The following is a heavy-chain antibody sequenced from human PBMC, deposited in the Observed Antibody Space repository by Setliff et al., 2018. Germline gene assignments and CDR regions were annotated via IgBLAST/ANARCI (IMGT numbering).Heavy chain of an antibody. CDR2: IYSGGST. CDR1: GGSISSSNW. D-gene: IGHD6-6*01. V-gene: IGHV3-66*01. Sequence: ETLSLTCAVSGGSISSSNWWSWVRQPPGKGLEWVSVIYSGGSTYYADSVKGRFTISRDNSKNTLYLQMNSLRAEDTAVYYCARGPAPVAARQLDYWGQGTLVTVSS. J-gene: IGHJ4*02. CDR3: ARGPAPVAARQLDY.